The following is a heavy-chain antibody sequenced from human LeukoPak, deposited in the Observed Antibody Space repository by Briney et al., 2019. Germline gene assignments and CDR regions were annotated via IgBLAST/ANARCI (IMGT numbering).Heavy chain of an antibody. CDR2: FDPEDGET. Sequence: GASVKVSCKVSGYTLTELSMHWVRQAPGKGLEWMGGFDPEDGETIYAQKFQGRVNMTEDTSTDTAYMELSSLRSEDTAVYYCATAHGDSVVNAFDIWGQGTMVTVSS. CDR3: ATAHGDSVVNAFDI. D-gene: IGHD4-17*01. V-gene: IGHV1-24*01. CDR1: GYTLTELS. J-gene: IGHJ3*02.